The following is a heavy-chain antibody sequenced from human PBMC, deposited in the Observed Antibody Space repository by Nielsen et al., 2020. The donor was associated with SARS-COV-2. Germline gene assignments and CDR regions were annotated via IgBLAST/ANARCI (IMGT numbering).Heavy chain of an antibody. CDR3: ARDSVGGYYYYYYYMDV. J-gene: IGHJ6*03. CDR2: ISSSSSTI. Sequence: GSLRLSCAASGFTFSSYSMNWVRQAPGKGLEWVSYISSSSSTIYYADSVKGRFTISRDNAKNSLYLQMNSLRAEDTAVYYCARDSVGGYYYYYYYMDVWGKGTTVTVSS. V-gene: IGHV3-48*01. D-gene: IGHD1-26*01. CDR1: GFTFSSYS.